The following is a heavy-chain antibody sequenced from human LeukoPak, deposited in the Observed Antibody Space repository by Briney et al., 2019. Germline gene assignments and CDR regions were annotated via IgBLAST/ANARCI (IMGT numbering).Heavy chain of an antibody. CDR1: GYNLTDNW. Sequence: GASVKVSCKAFGYNLTDNWIHRVRQAPGQGLEWMGWINTKTGATNIAQQFQGRVTMTRDTSVNTAYIEVSRLTSDDTAVYFCARGVVACPNWGQGTLVTVSS. CDR2: INTKTGAT. V-gene: IGHV1-2*02. D-gene: IGHD2-15*01. J-gene: IGHJ4*02. CDR3: ARGVVACPN.